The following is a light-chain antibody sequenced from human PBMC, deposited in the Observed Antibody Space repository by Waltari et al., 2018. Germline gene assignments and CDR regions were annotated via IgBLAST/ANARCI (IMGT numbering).Light chain of an antibody. CDR3: QVWDSSSDRV. V-gene: IGLV3-21*02. CDR1: NMGGKS. CDR2: DDS. J-gene: IGLJ2*01. Sequence: FSCGGDNMGGKSVHWYQQKPGQAPVLVVYDDSDRPSGLPERFSGSNSGNTATLTISRVEAGDEADYYCQVWDSSSDRVFGGGTKLTVL.